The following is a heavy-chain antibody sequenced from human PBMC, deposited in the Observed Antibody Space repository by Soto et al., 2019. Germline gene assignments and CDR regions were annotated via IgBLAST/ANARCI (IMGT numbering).Heavy chain of an antibody. CDR1: GYTFTSYG. D-gene: IGHD3-16*01. V-gene: IGHV1-18*01. Sequence: ASVKVSCKASGYTFTSYGISWVRQAPGQGLEWMGWISAYNGNTNYAQKLQGRVTMTTDTSTSTAYMELRSLRSDDTAVYYCAREGELDYDPYSSPEPYSRYYFDYWGQGTLVTVSS. CDR2: ISAYNGNT. CDR3: AREGELDYDPYSSPEPYSRYYFDY. J-gene: IGHJ4*02.